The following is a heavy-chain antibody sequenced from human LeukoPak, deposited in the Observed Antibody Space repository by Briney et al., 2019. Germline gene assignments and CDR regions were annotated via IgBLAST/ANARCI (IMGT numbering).Heavy chain of an antibody. D-gene: IGHD3-16*02. V-gene: IGHV3-30*18. CDR1: GFTFSRFS. Sequence: GGSLRLSCAASGFTFSRFSMHWVRQAPGKGLEWVAVISHDGNNKYYADSVKGRFTISRDNSRNTLYLQMNSLRPEDTAVYHCAKDHYDYVWGSYRPPGYWGQGTLVTVSS. J-gene: IGHJ4*02. CDR3: AKDHYDYVWGSYRPPGY. CDR2: ISHDGNNK.